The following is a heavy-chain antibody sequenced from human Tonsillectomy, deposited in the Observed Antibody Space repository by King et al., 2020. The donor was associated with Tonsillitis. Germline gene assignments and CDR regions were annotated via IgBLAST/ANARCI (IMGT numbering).Heavy chain of an antibody. J-gene: IGHJ1*01. CDR2: ISTGGGAI. D-gene: IGHD3-3*01. CDR1: GFIFSDYY. V-gene: IGHV3-11*01. Sequence: VQLVESGGGLVKPGGSLRLSCAASGFIFSDYYMTWIRQAPGKGLEWVSHISTGGGAIYYADSVKGRFTISRDNAKNSLYLQMNSLRAEDTAVYYCAGDHYEGSLAPSTARHWGQGTRSPSPQ. CDR3: AGDHYEGSLAPSTARH.